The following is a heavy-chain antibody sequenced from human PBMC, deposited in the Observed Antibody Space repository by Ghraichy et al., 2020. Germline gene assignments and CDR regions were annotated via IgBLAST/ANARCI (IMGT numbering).Heavy chain of an antibody. CDR3: ARGPLKYCSGGSCSRIRWKNWFDP. Sequence: SETLSLTCAVYGGSFSGYFWSWIRQPPGKGLEWIGEINHSGSTNYNPSLKSRVTISVDTSKNQFSLKLSSVTAADTAVYYCARGPLKYCSGGSCSRIRWKNWFDPWGQGTLVTVSS. V-gene: IGHV4-34*01. D-gene: IGHD2-15*01. CDR1: GGSFSGYF. J-gene: IGHJ5*02. CDR2: INHSGST.